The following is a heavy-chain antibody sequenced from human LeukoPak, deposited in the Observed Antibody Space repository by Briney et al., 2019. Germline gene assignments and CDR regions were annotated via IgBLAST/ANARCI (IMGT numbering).Heavy chain of an antibody. CDR1: GYTVTELS. CDR2: FDPEDGKT. J-gene: IGHJ6*02. V-gene: IGHV1-24*01. Sequence: ASVKVSCKVSGYTVTELSRFWVRQAPGKGLEWMGSFDPEDGKTVYAQKFQGRVTMTEDTSTDTAYMELSSLRSKDTAVYYCATGYLVTAGLMDVWGQGTTVTVSS. D-gene: IGHD6-13*01. CDR3: ATGYLVTAGLMDV.